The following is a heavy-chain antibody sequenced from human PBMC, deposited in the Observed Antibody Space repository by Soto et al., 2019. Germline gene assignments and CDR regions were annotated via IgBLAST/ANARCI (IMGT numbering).Heavy chain of an antibody. CDR1: GFTFSSYW. CDR2: INSDGSST. Sequence: PGGSLRLSCAASGFTFSSYWMLWVRQAPGKGLVWVSRINSDGSSTNYADSVKGRFTISRDNAKNTLYLQMSSLRAEDTAVYYCALSHTVTTDYWGQGTLVTVSS. J-gene: IGHJ4*02. D-gene: IGHD4-17*01. CDR3: ALSHTVTTDY. V-gene: IGHV3-74*01.